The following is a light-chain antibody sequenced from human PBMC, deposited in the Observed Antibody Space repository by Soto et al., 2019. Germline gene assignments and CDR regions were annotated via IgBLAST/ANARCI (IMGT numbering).Light chain of an antibody. CDR2: GAS. Sequence: EIVLTQSPGTLSLSPGERATLSCRASQSVSSSYLAWYQQKPGQAPRLLIYGASSRATGMPDRFSGSGSGTDFTLTISRLEPEDFAVYYCQQYGSSPPWTFGQGTKVDIK. V-gene: IGKV3-20*01. CDR1: QSVSSSY. CDR3: QQYGSSPPWT. J-gene: IGKJ1*01.